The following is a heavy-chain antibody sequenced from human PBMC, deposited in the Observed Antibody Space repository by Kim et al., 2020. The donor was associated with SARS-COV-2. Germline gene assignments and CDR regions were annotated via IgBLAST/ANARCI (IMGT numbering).Heavy chain of an antibody. CDR1: GYSISSGYY. J-gene: IGHJ4*02. Sequence: SETLSLTCTVSGYSISSGYYWGWIRQPPGKGLEWIGSIYHSGSTYYNPSLKSRVTISVDTSKNQFSLKLSSVTAADTAVYYCAREVVPGYFDYWGQGTLV. V-gene: IGHV4-38-2*02. CDR2: IYHSGST. CDR3: AREVVPGYFDY. D-gene: IGHD3-10*01.